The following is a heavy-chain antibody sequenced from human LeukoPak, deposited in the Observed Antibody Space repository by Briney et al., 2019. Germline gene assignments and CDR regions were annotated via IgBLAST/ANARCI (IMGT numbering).Heavy chain of an antibody. Sequence: GGSLRLSCGGFGFAVSTYSMHWVRQPPGQGLVWVSRLNSDGIRKDYADSAGGRMTISRDNAKNTFYMYMDSLRPEDTAVYFCARAGFYNGYDYWGPGTLVTVSS. J-gene: IGHJ4*02. CDR3: ARAGFYNGYDY. CDR2: LNSDGIRK. D-gene: IGHD5-18*01. CDR1: GFAVSTYS. V-gene: IGHV3-74*01.